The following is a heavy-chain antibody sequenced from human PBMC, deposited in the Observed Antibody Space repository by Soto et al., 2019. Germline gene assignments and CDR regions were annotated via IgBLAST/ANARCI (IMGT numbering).Heavy chain of an antibody. J-gene: IGHJ6*02. CDR3: ARDRRGYSGYDTYYYYYGMDV. CDR2: IYYSGST. Sequence: SETLSLTCTVSGGSISSGDYYWSWIRQPPGKGLEWIGYIYYSGSTYYTPSLKSRVTISVDTSKNQFSLKLSSVTAADTAVYYCARDRRGYSGYDTYYYYYGMDVWGQGTTVTVSS. CDR1: GGSISSGDYY. D-gene: IGHD5-12*01. V-gene: IGHV4-30-4*01.